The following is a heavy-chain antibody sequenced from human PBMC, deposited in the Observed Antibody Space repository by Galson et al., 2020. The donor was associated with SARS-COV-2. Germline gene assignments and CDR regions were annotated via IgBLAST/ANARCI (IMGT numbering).Heavy chain of an antibody. CDR3: ARISGGSGNYYNDYFDF. CDR2: IFSDDGK. V-gene: IGHV2-26*01. J-gene: IGHJ4*02. Sequence: SGPTLVKPTETLTLICTDSGFSLSDTTMGVSWIRQPPGTALEWLAHIFSDDGKTYNTSLKNRLTISQDTSESQVVLTMPYMDPVDTATYFCARISGGSGNYYNDYFDFWGQGALVTVSS. CDR1: GFSLSDTTMG. D-gene: IGHD3-10*01.